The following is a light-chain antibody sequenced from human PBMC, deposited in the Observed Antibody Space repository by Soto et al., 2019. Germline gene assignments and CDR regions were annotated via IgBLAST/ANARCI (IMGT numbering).Light chain of an antibody. CDR1: QGIRDF. V-gene: IGKV1-9*01. Sequence: DIQLTQSPSFLSASVGDRVTITCRASQGIRDFLAWYQQKPGKAPKLLIYAASTLQTGVPTRFSGIASGTEFTLIISNLQPADFATYYYQQFNVYPLTFGGGTKVEIK. J-gene: IGKJ4*01. CDR2: AAS. CDR3: QQFNVYPLT.